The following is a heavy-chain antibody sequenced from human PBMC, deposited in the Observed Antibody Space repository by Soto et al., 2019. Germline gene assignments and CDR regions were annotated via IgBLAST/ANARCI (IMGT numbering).Heavy chain of an antibody. CDR2: IYYSGST. Sequence: QVQLQESGPGLVKPSQTLSLTCTVSGGSISSGGYYWSWIRQHPGKGLEWIGYIYYSGSTYYNPSLKSRVTISVDASTNKFSLKLSSVTAADTAVYYCARGNYDILTGQSRFDYWGQGTLVTVSS. CDR3: ARGNYDILTGQSRFDY. D-gene: IGHD3-9*01. J-gene: IGHJ4*02. CDR1: GGSISSGGYY. V-gene: IGHV4-31*03.